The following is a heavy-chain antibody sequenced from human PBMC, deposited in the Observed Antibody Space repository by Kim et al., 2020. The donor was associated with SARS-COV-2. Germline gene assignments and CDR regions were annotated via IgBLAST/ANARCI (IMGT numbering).Heavy chain of an antibody. CDR3: ARGPHYDSYSGYSDYSYGMDV. Sequence: GGSLRLSCSASGFNFNTYGMHWVRQAPGKGLEWVAVIWFDGSDEYYADSVRGRFTISRDNSKDTLYLQMRSLRAEDTAVYYCARGPHYDSYSGYSDYSYGMDVWGQGTTVTVSS. CDR1: GFNFNTYG. V-gene: IGHV3-33*01. J-gene: IGHJ6*02. CDR2: IWFDGSDE. D-gene: IGHD3-3*01.